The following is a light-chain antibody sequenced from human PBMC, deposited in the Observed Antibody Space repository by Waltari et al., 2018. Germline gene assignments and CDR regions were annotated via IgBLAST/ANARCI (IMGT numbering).Light chain of an antibody. V-gene: IGLV1-51*01. J-gene: IGLJ3*02. CDR3: GSWDSSLGIGV. CDR1: TTNIGNNS. CDR2: EDN. Sequence: QSVLTQAPSVSAAPGQTVTISCSGPTTNIGNNSVSWYQQLPGAAPKIVIYEDNRRPSGLPDRFSGSKSGASATLGITGLQTGDEADYYCGSWDSSLGIGVLGGGTRLTVL.